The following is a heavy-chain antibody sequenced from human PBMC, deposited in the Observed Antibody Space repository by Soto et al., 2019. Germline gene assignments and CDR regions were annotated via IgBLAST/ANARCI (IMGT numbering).Heavy chain of an antibody. J-gene: IGHJ5*02. D-gene: IGHD2-21*02. V-gene: IGHV3-74*01. CDR1: GFDFSNHW. CDR3: ARESGDWPLNWFDP. Sequence: GGSLRLSCAASGFDFSNHWMHWVRQRPAEGLVWVSRITSDGKSKAYAESVKGRFAISRDNAKNTLYLQMNGLTAEDTAVYYCARESGDWPLNWFDPWGQGTLVTVSS. CDR2: ITSDGKSK.